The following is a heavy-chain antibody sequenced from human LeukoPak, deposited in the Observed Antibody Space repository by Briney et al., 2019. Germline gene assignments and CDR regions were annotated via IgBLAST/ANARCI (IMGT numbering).Heavy chain of an antibody. V-gene: IGHV4-59*01. J-gene: IGHJ3*02. CDR1: GGSFSGYY. CDR3: ASGYCGGACQLGGVDM. Sequence: SETLSLTCAVYGGSFSGYYWSWLRQPPGKGLEYIGYTHYSGSTNYNPSLKSRVTISLDMSGNQFSLRLSSVTAADTAVYYCASGYCGGACQLGGVDMWGQGTMVTVSS. D-gene: IGHD2-21*02. CDR2: THYSGST.